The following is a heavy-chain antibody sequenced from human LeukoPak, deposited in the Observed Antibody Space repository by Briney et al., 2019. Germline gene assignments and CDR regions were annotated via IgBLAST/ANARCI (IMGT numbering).Heavy chain of an antibody. D-gene: IGHD5/OR15-5a*01. Sequence: GGSLRLSCAASGFRFSSYGMHWVRQAPGKGLEWVADISDDGSKIYYGDSVKGRFAISRDNSKNTLNLQMDSLRADDTAVYYCGKGPGYSVYDNLPHHWGQGTLVTVSS. V-gene: IGHV3-30*18. J-gene: IGHJ5*02. CDR2: ISDDGSKI. CDR3: GKGPGYSVYDNLPHH. CDR1: GFRFSSYG.